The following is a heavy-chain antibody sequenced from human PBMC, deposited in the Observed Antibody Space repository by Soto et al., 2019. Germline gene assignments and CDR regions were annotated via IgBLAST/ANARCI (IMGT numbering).Heavy chain of an antibody. D-gene: IGHD1-1*01. V-gene: IGHV3-30*18. CDR3: AKDKGVFNCATSYFDD. CDR2: TSYDGNNE. CDR1: GFTFSNYA. J-gene: IGHJ4*02. Sequence: HPGGSLRLSCAASGFTFSNYAMHWVRQAPGKGLEWVALTSYDGNNEYYTDSVKGRFTISRDNSKNTLFLQMNSPRPEDTAVYYCAKDKGVFNCATSYFDDWGQGALVTVSS.